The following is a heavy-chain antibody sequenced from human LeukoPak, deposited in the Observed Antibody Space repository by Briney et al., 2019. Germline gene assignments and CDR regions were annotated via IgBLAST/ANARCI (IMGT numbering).Heavy chain of an antibody. CDR1: GFTFDDYG. CDR2: INWNGGST. V-gene: IGHV3-20*04. J-gene: IGHJ3*02. Sequence: GGSLRLSCAASGFTFDDYGMSWVRQAPGKGLEWVSGINWNGGSTGYADSVKGRFTISRDNAENSVYLQMNSLRDEDTAVYSCARAQTLFWEFDGFDIWGRGTKVTVSS. CDR3: ARAQTLFWEFDGFDI. D-gene: IGHD3-3*01.